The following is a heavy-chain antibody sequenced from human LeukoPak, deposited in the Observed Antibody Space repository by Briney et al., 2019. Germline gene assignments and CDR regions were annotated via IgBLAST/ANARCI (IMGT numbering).Heavy chain of an antibody. CDR1: GGSISSSSYY. CDR3: ARGNNWNLNWFDP. D-gene: IGHD1-20*01. Sequence: PSETLSLTCTVSGGSISSSSYYWGWIRQPPGQGLEWIGSIYYSGSTYYNPSLKSRVTISVDTSKNQFSLKLSSVTAADTAVYYCARGNNWNLNWFDPWGQGTLVTVSS. CDR2: IYYSGST. J-gene: IGHJ5*02. V-gene: IGHV4-39*01.